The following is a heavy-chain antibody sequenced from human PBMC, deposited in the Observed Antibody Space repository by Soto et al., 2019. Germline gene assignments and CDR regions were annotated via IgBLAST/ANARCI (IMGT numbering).Heavy chain of an antibody. CDR3: AKDYGVRLIMTNLFDS. CDR1: GFTFDNYA. J-gene: IGHJ5*01. CDR2: ISGSGDRT. Sequence: EVQLLESGGGLVQPGGSLRISCTASGFTFDNYAMAWVRQAPGKGLEWVAGISGSGDRTNYVDSVKGRFTISRDNSKNRLYLHMKSLRAEDTALYYCAKDYGVRLIMTNLFDSWGQGTLVAVSS. D-gene: IGHD3-10*01. V-gene: IGHV3-23*01.